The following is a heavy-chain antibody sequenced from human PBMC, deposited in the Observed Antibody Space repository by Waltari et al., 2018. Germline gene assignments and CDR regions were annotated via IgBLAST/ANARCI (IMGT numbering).Heavy chain of an antibody. J-gene: IGHJ4*02. CDR2: INHSGST. Sequence: QVQLQQWGAGLLKPSETLSLTCAVYGGSFCGYYWSWIRQPPGKGLEWIGEINHSGSTNYNPSLKSRVTISVDTSKNQFSLKLSSVTAADTAVYYCAREVGSWSLAYFDYWGQGTLVTVSS. CDR1: GGSFCGYY. V-gene: IGHV4-34*01. CDR3: AREVGSWSLAYFDY. D-gene: IGHD6-13*01.